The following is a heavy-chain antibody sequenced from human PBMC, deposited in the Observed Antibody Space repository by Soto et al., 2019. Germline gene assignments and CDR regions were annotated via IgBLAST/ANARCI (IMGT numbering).Heavy chain of an antibody. J-gene: IGHJ4*02. CDR3: AGAYYHGSDALGGFDC. CDR2: ISGSGDST. D-gene: IGHD3-10*01. V-gene: IGHV3-23*01. Sequence: PGGSLRLSCVASGVTFSRFAMSWVRQAPGKGLEWASAISGSGDSTYYADSVKGRFTISRDISKSTLSLQMNSLRAEDTALYYCAGAYYHGSDALGGFDCWGQETLVTVSS. CDR1: GVTFSRFA.